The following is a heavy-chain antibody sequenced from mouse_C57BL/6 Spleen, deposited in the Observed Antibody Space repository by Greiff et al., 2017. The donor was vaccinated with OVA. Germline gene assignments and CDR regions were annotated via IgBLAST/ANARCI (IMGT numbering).Heavy chain of an antibody. D-gene: IGHD1-1*01. J-gene: IGHJ4*01. CDR3: ASLRDYAMDY. Sequence: VQLQPSGAELVKPGASVKLSCKASGYTFPSYWMQWVKQRPGQGLEWIGEIDPSDSYTNYHQKFKGKATLTVDTSSSTAYMQLSSLTAEDSAVYYCASLRDYAMDYWGQGTSVTVSS. CDR1: GYTFPSYW. CDR2: IDPSDSYT. V-gene: IGHV1-50*01.